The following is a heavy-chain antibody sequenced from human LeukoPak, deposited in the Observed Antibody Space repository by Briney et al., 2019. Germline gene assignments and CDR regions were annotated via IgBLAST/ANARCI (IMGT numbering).Heavy chain of an antibody. Sequence: SETLSLTCTVSGGSISSYYWSWIRQPPGKGLEWIGHIYYSGSTNYNPSLKSRVTISVDTSKNQFSLKLSSVTAADTAVYYCARQGGDRSWDYYYGMDVWGQGTTVTVSS. CDR1: GGSISSYY. CDR2: IYYSGST. V-gene: IGHV4-59*01. D-gene: IGHD6-13*01. J-gene: IGHJ6*02. CDR3: ARQGGDRSWDYYYGMDV.